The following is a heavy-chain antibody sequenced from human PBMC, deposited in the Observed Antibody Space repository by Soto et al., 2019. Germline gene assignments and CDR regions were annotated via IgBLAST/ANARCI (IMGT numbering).Heavy chain of an antibody. D-gene: IGHD3-10*01. CDR1: GVTFSRYA. V-gene: IGHV3-23*01. CDR3: ASSSGDLDVYGMDI. J-gene: IGHJ6*02. Sequence: PGGSLRLSCAASGVTFSRYAMSWVRQAPGKGLEWVSTVTGGGHTTYNADSVNGRFTISRDNSKNTLYLQMNNLRAEDTAIYYCASSSGDLDVYGMDIWGPGTTVTVSS. CDR2: VTGGGHTT.